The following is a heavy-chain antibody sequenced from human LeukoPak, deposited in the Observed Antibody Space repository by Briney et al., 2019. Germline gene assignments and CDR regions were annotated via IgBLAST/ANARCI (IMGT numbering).Heavy chain of an antibody. D-gene: IGHD3-10*01. CDR2: INHSGST. CDR1: GGSFSGYY. J-gene: IGHJ4*02. Sequence: SETLSLTCAVYGGSFSGYYWSWIRQPPGKGLEWIGEINHSGSTNYNPSLTSRVTISVDTSKNQFSLKLSSVPAADTAVYYCARRVRGVITPLDYWGQGTLVTVSS. CDR3: ARRVRGVITPLDY. V-gene: IGHV4-34*01.